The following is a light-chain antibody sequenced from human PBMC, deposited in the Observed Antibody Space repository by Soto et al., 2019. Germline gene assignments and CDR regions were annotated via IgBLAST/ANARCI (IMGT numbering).Light chain of an antibody. CDR3: QQRSNWPLT. CDR1: QSVSSY. Sequence: EIVLTQSPATLSLSPGERATLSCRASQSVSSYLAWYQQKPGQAPRLLIYAASNRDTGIPARFSGSGSGTDFTLIISSLEPEDFAVYYWQQRSNWPLTFGGGTKVEIK. J-gene: IGKJ4*01. CDR2: AAS. V-gene: IGKV3-11*01.